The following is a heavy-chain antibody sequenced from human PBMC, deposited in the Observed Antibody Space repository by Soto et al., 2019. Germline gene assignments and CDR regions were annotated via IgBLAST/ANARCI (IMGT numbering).Heavy chain of an antibody. CDR2: ITSKRYGGKT. Sequence: GGSLRLSCITSGFTFGDYAMIWFRQAPGKGLEWVSFITSKRYGGKTEYAASVKGRFTISRDDSKSVAYLQMNSLRTDDTAVYYCSRLPPNNWGAPLDFWVQGALVTVSS. J-gene: IGHJ4*02. CDR1: GFTFGDYA. V-gene: IGHV3-49*03. CDR3: SRLPPNNWGAPLDF. D-gene: IGHD1-26*01.